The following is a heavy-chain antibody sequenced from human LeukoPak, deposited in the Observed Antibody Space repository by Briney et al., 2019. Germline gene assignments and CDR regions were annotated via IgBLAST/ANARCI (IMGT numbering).Heavy chain of an antibody. J-gene: IGHJ3*02. Sequence: GGSLRLSCAASGFTFSSYSMNWVRQAPGKGLEWVAAIWYDGSSQYYTDSVKGRFTISRDNFKNTLYLQMNSLRADDTATYYCAKDLGLRGSPGPFDIWGQGTMVTVSS. CDR2: IWYDGSSQ. V-gene: IGHV3-33*06. CDR3: AKDLGLRGSPGPFDI. D-gene: IGHD1-26*01. CDR1: GFTFSSYS.